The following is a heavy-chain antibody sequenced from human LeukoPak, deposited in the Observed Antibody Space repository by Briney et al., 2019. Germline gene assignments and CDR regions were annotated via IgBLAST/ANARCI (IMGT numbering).Heavy chain of an antibody. CDR3: ARDIFSGYDSLFIDY. CDR2: ISFDGSNK. J-gene: IGHJ4*02. D-gene: IGHD5-12*01. V-gene: IGHV3-30-3*01. Sequence: AGGSLRLSCAASEFIFSSFAMHWVRQAPGKGLGWVAVISFDGSNKYYADSVKGRFTISRDNSKNTLYLQMNSLRAEDTAVYYCARDIFSGYDSLFIDYWGQGTLVTVSS. CDR1: EFIFSSFA.